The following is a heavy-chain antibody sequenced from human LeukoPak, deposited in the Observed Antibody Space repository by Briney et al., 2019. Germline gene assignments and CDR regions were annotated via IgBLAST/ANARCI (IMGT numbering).Heavy chain of an antibody. CDR1: GFTFSSYA. V-gene: IGHV3-23*01. J-gene: IGHJ4*02. CDR2: ISGSGGST. D-gene: IGHD5-24*01. CDR3: AKDIENGYNDY. Sequence: GGSPRLSCAASGFTFSSYAMSWVRQAPGKGLEWVSAISGSGGSTYYADSVKGRFTIPRDNSKNTLYLQMNSLRAEDTAVYYCAKDIENGYNDYWGQGTLVTVSS.